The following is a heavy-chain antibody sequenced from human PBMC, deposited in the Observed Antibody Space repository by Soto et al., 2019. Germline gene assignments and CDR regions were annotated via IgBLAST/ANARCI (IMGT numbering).Heavy chain of an antibody. CDR1: GFTFSSYG. Sequence: GGSLRLSWAASGFTFSSYGMRWVRQAPGKGLEWAAVIWYDGSNKYYADSVKGRFTISRDNSKNTLYLQMNSLRAEDTAVYYCARVIQMDDFWSGFDYWGQGTLVTVSS. CDR3: ARVIQMDDFWSGFDY. D-gene: IGHD3-3*01. V-gene: IGHV3-33*01. CDR2: IWYDGSNK. J-gene: IGHJ4*02.